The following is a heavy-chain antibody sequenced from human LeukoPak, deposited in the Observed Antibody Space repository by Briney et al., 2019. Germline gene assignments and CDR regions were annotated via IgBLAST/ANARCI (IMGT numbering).Heavy chain of an antibody. D-gene: IGHD4-17*01. CDR1: GGTFSSYA. V-gene: IGHV1-69*04. J-gene: IGHJ4*02. CDR2: IIPILGIA. CDR3: ARGDYGDYGGADY. Sequence: ASVKVSCKSSGGTFSSYAISWVRQAPGQGLEWMGRIIPILGIANYAQKFQGRVTITADKSTSTAYMELSSLTSEDTAVYYCARGDYGDYGGADYWGQGTLVTVSS.